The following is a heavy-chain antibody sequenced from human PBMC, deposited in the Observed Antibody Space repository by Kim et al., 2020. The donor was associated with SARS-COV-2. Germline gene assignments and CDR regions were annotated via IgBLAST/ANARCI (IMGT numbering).Heavy chain of an antibody. Sequence: HPRLKSRVTMSVDTSKNQLSLQLSSMTAADTAVYYCAREGYFDGGSFFFDYWGQGSLVTVSS. J-gene: IGHJ4*02. CDR3: AREGYFDGGSFFFDY. D-gene: IGHD2-15*01. V-gene: IGHV4-4*07.